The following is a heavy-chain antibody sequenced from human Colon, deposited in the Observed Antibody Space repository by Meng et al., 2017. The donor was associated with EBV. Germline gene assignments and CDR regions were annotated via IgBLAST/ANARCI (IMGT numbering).Heavy chain of an antibody. CDR1: GDSLSSDNW. D-gene: IGHD2-15*01. CDR2: IHHNGNT. V-gene: IGHV4-4*02. Sequence: VQLQESGPGLVKASETLSLTRAVSGDSLSSDNWWSWVRQPPGKGLEWIGEIHHNGNTNYNPSLKSRVTISVDKSKNQFVLKVTSVTAADTAVYYCARTAICIGGSCTTWDYWGQGALVTVPS. CDR3: ARTAICIGGSCTTWDY. J-gene: IGHJ4*02.